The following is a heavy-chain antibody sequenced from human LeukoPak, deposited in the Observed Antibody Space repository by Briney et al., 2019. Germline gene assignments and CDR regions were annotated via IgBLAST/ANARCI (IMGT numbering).Heavy chain of an antibody. CDR3: AGVGSFFGY. J-gene: IGHJ4*02. CDR2: TYYRSKWNT. Sequence: SQTLSLTCAIPGDSVSSNRTTWNWIRQSPSRGLEWLGRTYYRSKWNTDYAPSVKSRITINPDTSKNQLSLQLDSVTPDDAAVYYSAGVGSFFGYWGQGTLVTVCS. D-gene: IGHD5-12*01. V-gene: IGHV6-1*01. CDR1: GDSVSSNRTT.